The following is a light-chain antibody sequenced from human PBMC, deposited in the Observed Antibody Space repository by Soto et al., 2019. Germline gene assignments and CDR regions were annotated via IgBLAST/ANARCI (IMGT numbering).Light chain of an antibody. Sequence: ENVLTQSPGTVSLSPGERATLSCRAIQSVSSSYIAWYQQKPGQAPRLLIYGASSRATGIPDRFSGSGSGTDFTLTIIRLEPEDFAVYYCQLYGTSPGITFGQGTRLEIK. CDR1: QSVSSSY. CDR2: GAS. CDR3: QLYGTSPGIT. V-gene: IGKV3-20*01. J-gene: IGKJ5*01.